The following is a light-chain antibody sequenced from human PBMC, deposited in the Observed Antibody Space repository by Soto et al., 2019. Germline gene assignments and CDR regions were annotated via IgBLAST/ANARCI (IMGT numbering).Light chain of an antibody. V-gene: IGKV3-20*01. Sequence: IVLTQSPGTLSLSPGERATLSSRASQRISSTYLAWYQQKPGRAPRLLIYGASRRATGIPDRFSGSGSGTDFTLTISRLEPEDFAVYYCHQYDIPPQTFGRGTRVEI. J-gene: IGKJ1*01. CDR3: HQYDIPPQT. CDR1: QRISSTY. CDR2: GAS.